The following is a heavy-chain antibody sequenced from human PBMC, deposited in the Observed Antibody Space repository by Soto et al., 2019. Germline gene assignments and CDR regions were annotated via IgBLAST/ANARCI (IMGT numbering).Heavy chain of an antibody. V-gene: IGHV1-2*02. CDR2: INPKSDDT. Sequence: WASVKVSCKASGYPFSDNQIHWLRRAPGQGLDWMGRINPKSDDTNYAQKFQGRVTMTRDTSIDTAYLELTGLTSDDTATYYCARKHSLDYIRWGLDPWGQGTLVTVSS. CDR3: ARKHSLDYIRWGLDP. D-gene: IGHD4-4*01. J-gene: IGHJ5*02. CDR1: GYPFSDNQ.